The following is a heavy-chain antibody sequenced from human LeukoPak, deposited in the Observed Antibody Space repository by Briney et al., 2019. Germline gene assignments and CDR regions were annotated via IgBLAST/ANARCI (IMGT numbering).Heavy chain of an antibody. CDR3: AKDCPFDITTSCYAGAFDI. J-gene: IGHJ3*02. D-gene: IGHD2-2*01. V-gene: IGHV3-23*01. Sequence: PGGSLVLSCAASGFTFSSCAMSWVRQAPGKGLEWVSAISGSGGSTFYTDSVKGRFTISRDNSKNTLYLQMNSLRAEDTAVYYCAKDCPFDITTSCYAGAFDIWGQGTMVTVSS. CDR1: GFTFSSCA. CDR2: ISGSGGST.